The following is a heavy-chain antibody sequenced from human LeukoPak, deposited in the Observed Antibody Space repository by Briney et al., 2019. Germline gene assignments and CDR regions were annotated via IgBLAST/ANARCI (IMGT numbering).Heavy chain of an antibody. CDR1: GYTFMSHG. J-gene: IGHJ4*02. D-gene: IGHD3-22*01. CDR2: ISGSSSNT. Sequence: ASVKVSCKAYGYTFMSHGISWVRQAPGQGLEWMGWISGSSSNTNYAQRLQGRVTMTTDTSTTTAYMELRSLRSDDTAVYYCARGSYYYDSSGTFDYWGQGTLVTVSS. CDR3: ARGSYYYDSSGTFDY. V-gene: IGHV1-18*01.